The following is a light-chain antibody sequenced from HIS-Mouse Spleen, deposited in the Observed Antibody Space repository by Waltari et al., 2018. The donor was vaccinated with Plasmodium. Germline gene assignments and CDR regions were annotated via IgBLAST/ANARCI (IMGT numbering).Light chain of an antibody. CDR2: EDS. V-gene: IGLV3-10*01. CDR3: YSTERRGNHRV. CDR1: ALPKKY. Sequence: SYELTQPPSVSVSPGQTARITCSGDALPKKYAYWYQQKSGQAPVLVIYEDSKGPSGLPERLLGARSGRKATLTVSGAEVEEEADYCGYSTERRGNHRVFGGGTKLTV. J-gene: IGLJ3*02.